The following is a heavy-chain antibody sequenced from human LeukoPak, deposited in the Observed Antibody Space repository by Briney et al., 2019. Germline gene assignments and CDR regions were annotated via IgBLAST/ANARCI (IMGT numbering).Heavy chain of an antibody. CDR3: ASRLLTYYYDSSGYYYRASAFDI. J-gene: IGHJ3*02. CDR2: INHSGST. V-gene: IGHV4-4*02. Sequence: SETLSLTCAVSGGSISSSNWWSWVRQPPGKGLEWIGEINHSGSTNYNPSLKSRVTISVDTSKNQFSLKLSSVTAADTAVYYCASRLLTYYYDSSGYYYRASAFDIWGQGTMVTVSS. CDR1: GGSISSSNW. D-gene: IGHD3-22*01.